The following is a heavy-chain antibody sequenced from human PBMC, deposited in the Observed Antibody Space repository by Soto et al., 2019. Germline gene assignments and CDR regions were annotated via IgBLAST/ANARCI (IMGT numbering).Heavy chain of an antibody. Sequence: QVELQQSGPGVVKPSETLSLTCSVSGASISKTSSYWGWIPQSPGKGLEWIGSINYSGTGYYSPSLRSRVTLSVDTSANQFSLRLMSVTAADTACYFCVRRVNIPSWYFDLWGREKPVIVSS. CDR2: INYSGTG. CDR3: VRRVNIPSWYFDL. D-gene: IGHD2-21*01. CDR1: GASISKTSSY. V-gene: IGHV4-39*01. J-gene: IGHJ2*01.